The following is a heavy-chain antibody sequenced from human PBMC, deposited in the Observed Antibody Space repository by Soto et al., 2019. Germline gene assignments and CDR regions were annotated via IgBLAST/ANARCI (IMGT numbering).Heavy chain of an antibody. CDR1: GFTFSSYG. J-gene: IGHJ4*02. CDR3: AKDLQYYFAY. CDR2: ISYDGSNK. V-gene: IGHV3-30*18. Sequence: GGSLRLSCAASGFTFSSYGMHWVRQAPGKGLEWVAVISYDGSNKYYADSVKGRFTISRDNSKNTLYLQMNSLRAEDTAVYYCAKDLQYYFAYWGQGTLVTVSS. D-gene: IGHD4-4*01.